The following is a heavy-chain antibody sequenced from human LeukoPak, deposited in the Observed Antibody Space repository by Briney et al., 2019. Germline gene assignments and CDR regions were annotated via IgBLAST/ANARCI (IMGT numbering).Heavy chain of an antibody. CDR1: GGSISSYY. D-gene: IGHD6-19*01. CDR2: IYYSGSP. CDR3: ARDHSSGMDV. Sequence: SETLSLTCTVSGGSISSYYWSWIRQPPGKGLERIGYIYYSGSPNYNPSLKSRVTISVDTSKNQFSLKLSSVTAADTAVYYCARDHSSGMDVWGKGTTVTISS. V-gene: IGHV4-59*01. J-gene: IGHJ6*03.